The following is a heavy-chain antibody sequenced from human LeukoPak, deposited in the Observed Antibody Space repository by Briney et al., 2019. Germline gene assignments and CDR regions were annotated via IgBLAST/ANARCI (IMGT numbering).Heavy chain of an antibody. V-gene: IGHV1-18*01. Sequence: ASVKVSCKTSGYTFTHYVISWVRQAPGQGLEWMGWISAYNGNTNYEQKLQGRVTMTTDTSTSTAYMELRSLRSDDTAVYYCASLKNSYDSSGYLVTDAFDIWGQGTMVTVSS. CDR1: GYTFTHYV. CDR3: ASLKNSYDSSGYLVTDAFDI. D-gene: IGHD3-22*01. J-gene: IGHJ3*02. CDR2: ISAYNGNT.